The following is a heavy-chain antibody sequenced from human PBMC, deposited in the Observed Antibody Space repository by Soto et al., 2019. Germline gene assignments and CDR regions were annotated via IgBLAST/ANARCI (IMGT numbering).Heavy chain of an antibody. CDR1: DGSISTYF. CDR2: IDNSGNT. V-gene: IGHV4-4*07. CDR3: ARGGQDFWSGPFDY. Sequence: PSETLSLTCTVSDGSISTYFCNWIRQPAGKGLEWIGRIDNSGNTNYNPSLKSRVTMSADTSRNQFSLKLNSVTAADTAVYYCARGGQDFWSGPFDYWGQGALVTV. D-gene: IGHD3-3*01. J-gene: IGHJ4*02.